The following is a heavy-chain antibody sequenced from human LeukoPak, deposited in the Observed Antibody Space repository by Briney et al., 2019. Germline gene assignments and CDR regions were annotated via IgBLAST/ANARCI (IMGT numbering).Heavy chain of an antibody. CDR1: GYTFTSYG. J-gene: IGHJ6*03. V-gene: IGHV1-18*01. D-gene: IGHD2-15*01. CDR3: ARDSRVAADADFYYYYMDV. CDR2: ISDYNGKT. Sequence: ASVKVSCKASGYTFTSYGISWVRQAPGQGLEWMGWISDYNGKTNYAQKYQGRLTMTTDTSTSTAYMELRSLRSDDTAVYYCARDSRVAADADFYYYYMDVWGKGTTVTVTS.